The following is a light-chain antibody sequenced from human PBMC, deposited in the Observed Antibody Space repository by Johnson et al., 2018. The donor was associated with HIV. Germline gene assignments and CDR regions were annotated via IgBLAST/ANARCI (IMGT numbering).Light chain of an antibody. CDR1: SSNIGSNY. CDR3: GRWADSLSTYV. CDR2: DNY. V-gene: IGLV1-51*01. J-gene: IGLJ1*01. Sequence: QSVLTQPPSVSAAPGQKVTISCSGSSSNIGSNYVSWYQHLPGTAPKLLIYDNYKRPSGIPDRFSASKSGPSATLGITGLQTGDEADYYCGRWADSLSTYVFGTGTKVTVL.